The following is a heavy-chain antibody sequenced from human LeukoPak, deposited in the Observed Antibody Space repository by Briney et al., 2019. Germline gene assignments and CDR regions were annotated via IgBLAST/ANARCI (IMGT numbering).Heavy chain of an antibody. Sequence: GGSLRLSCAASGFIFRNYAMSWVRQAPGKGLEWVSAITGSGGSTYYADSVKGRFTISRDNSKNTLYVEMNTLRAEDTGVYYCAKWGDYGILTCYYVSDLWVQGTLVTVSS. CDR3: AKWGDYGILTCYYVSDL. CDR1: GFIFRNYA. CDR2: ITGSGGST. D-gene: IGHD3-9*01. V-gene: IGHV3-23*01. J-gene: IGHJ4*02.